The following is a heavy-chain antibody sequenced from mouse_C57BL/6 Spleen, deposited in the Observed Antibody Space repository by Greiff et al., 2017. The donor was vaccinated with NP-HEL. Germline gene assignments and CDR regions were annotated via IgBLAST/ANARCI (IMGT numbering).Heavy chain of an antibody. D-gene: IGHD4-1*01. CDR3: ARGRDWVDEDYFDY. CDR1: GYSITSGYY. Sequence: EVQLQESGPGLVKPSQSLSLTCSVTGYSITSGYYWHWIRQFPGNKLEWMGYISYDGSNNYNPSLKNRISITRDTSKNQFFLKLNSVTTEDTATYYCARGRDWVDEDYFDYWGQGTTLTVSS. J-gene: IGHJ2*01. CDR2: ISYDGSN. V-gene: IGHV3-6*01.